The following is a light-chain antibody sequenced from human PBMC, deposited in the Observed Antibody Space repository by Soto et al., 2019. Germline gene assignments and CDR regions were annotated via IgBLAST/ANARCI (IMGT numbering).Light chain of an antibody. V-gene: IGKV4-1*01. CDR3: QQYYSTPLT. J-gene: IGKJ4*01. CDR2: WAS. Sequence: DIVMTQSPDSLAGSLGERATINCKSSQSVLYSSNNKNYLAWYQQKPGQPPKLLIYWASTRESGVPDRFSGSGSGTDFTLTISSLQAEDVAVYYCQQYYSTPLTFGGGTMVDI. CDR1: QSVLYSSNNKNY.